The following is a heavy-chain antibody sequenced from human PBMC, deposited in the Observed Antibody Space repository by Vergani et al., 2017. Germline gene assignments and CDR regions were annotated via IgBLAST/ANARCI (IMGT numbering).Heavy chain of an antibody. J-gene: IGHJ6*02. CDR1: GFTFSSYA. V-gene: IGHV3-23*04. D-gene: IGHD2-2*01. CDR3: AKGVYCSSTSCYEGRWYYYGMGV. CDR2: ISGSGGNT. Sequence: VQLVESGGGVVQPGRSLRLSCAASGFTFSSYAMSWVRQVPGKGLEWVSGISGSGGNTYYANSVKGRFTISRDNSKNTLYLQMNSLRADDTAVYYCAKGVYCSSTSCYEGRWYYYGMGVWGQGTTVTFSS.